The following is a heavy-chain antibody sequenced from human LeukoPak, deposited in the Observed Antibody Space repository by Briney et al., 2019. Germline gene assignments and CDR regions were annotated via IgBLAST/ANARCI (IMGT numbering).Heavy chain of an antibody. V-gene: IGHV3-7*05. CDR1: GFPFSNFL. J-gene: IGHJ5*02. D-gene: IGHD3-3*01. CDR2: IKQDGSDK. CDR3: AREYDFWSGSRFDP. Sequence: GGSLRLSCAASGFPFSNFLMSWVRQAPGKGLEWVANIKQDGSDKYYVDSVKGRFTISRDNANNSLYLQMNSLRAEDTAVYYCAREYDFWSGSRFDPWGQGTLVTVSS.